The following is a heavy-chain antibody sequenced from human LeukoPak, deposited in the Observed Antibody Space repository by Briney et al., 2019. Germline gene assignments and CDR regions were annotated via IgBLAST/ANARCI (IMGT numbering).Heavy chain of an antibody. Sequence: EASVKVSCKASGYTFTGYYMHWVRQAPGQGLEWMGWINPNSGGTNYAQKLQGRVTMTRDTSISTAYMELSRLRSDDTAVYYCARADSSGYYDLEYFQHWGQGTLVTVPS. V-gene: IGHV1-2*02. CDR1: GYTFTGYY. CDR3: ARADSSGYYDLEYFQH. D-gene: IGHD3-22*01. CDR2: INPNSGGT. J-gene: IGHJ1*01.